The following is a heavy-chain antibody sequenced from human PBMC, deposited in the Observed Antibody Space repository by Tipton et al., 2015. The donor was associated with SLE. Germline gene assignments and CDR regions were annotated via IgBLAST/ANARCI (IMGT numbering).Heavy chain of an antibody. CDR1: GGSISSYY. Sequence: TLSLTCTVSGGSISSYYWSWIRQPPGKGLEWIGYYYYSGSTNYNPSLKSRVNISVDTSKNQFSLKLSSVTAADTAVYYCARVGSGVDYWGQGNLVTVSS. V-gene: IGHV4-59*01. CDR3: ARVGSGVDY. CDR2: YYYSGST. J-gene: IGHJ4*02. D-gene: IGHD3-10*01.